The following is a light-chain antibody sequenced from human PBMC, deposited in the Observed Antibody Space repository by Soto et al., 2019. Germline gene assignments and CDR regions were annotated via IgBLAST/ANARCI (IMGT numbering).Light chain of an antibody. CDR2: DAA. V-gene: IGKV3-11*01. J-gene: IGKJ4*01. CDR1: QSVSNY. Sequence: VLTQSPATLSLSPGERATLSCRASQSVSNYLAWYQQRPGQAPTLLIYDAANRATGIPPRFSASGSGTDFNLTISSLELEDFAVYYCQQRRVWPLSFGGGTNVEIK. CDR3: QQRRVWPLS.